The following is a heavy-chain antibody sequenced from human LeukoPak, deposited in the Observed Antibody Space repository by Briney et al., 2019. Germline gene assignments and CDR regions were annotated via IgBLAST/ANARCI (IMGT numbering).Heavy chain of an antibody. CDR3: ARVLLSSGYST. D-gene: IGHD3-22*01. J-gene: IGHJ5*02. V-gene: IGHV4-59*01. Sequence: SETLSLTCSVSGASISSYYYNWIRQSPGKGLEWIGYIYYSGITNYNPSLKSRVNMSLDTSNNQFSLKLSSVTAADTAVYYCARVLLSSGYSTWGQGTLVTVSS. CDR1: GASISSYY. CDR2: IYYSGIT.